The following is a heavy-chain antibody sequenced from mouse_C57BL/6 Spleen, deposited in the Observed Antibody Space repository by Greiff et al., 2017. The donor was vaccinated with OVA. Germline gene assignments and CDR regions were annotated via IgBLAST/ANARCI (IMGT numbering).Heavy chain of an antibody. V-gene: IGHV1-7*01. D-gene: IGHD1-1*01. CDR3: AIHSITTVVADEVDY. CDR2: INPSSGYT. Sequence: VQLQQSGAELAKPGASVKLSCKASGYTFTSYWMHWVKQRPGHGLDWIGYINPSSGYTKYNQKFKDKATLTADKSSSTASMQLSSLTSEDSAVYYCAIHSITTVVADEVDYWGQGTSVTVSS. J-gene: IGHJ4*01. CDR1: GYTFTSYW.